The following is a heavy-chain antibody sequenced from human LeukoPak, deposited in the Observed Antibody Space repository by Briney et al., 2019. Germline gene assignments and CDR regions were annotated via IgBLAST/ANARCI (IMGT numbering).Heavy chain of an antibody. CDR1: GFTFSTYT. D-gene: IGHD3-10*01. V-gene: IGHV3-21*01. Sequence: TGGSLRLSCAASGFTFSTYTMNWVRQAPGKGLEWVSSISSSSSYIYYADSVKGRFTISRDNAKQSLYLQMNSLRAEDTAVYYCARVYSLGTYTHWSFDLWGRGTLVTVSS. CDR2: ISSSSSYI. J-gene: IGHJ2*01. CDR3: ARVYSLGTYTHWSFDL.